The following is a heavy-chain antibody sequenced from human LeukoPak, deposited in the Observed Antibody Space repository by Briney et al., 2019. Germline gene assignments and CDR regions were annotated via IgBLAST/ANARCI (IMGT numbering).Heavy chain of an antibody. CDR2: ISGSGGST. CDR3: AKDPDYDILTGPFDY. Sequence: GGSLRLSCAASGFTFSSYAMHWVRQAPGKGLEWVSAISGSGGSTYYADSVKGRFTISRDNSKNTLYLQMNSLRAEDTAVYYCAKDPDYDILTGPFDYWGQGTLVTVSS. J-gene: IGHJ4*02. D-gene: IGHD3-9*01. CDR1: GFTFSSYA. V-gene: IGHV3-23*01.